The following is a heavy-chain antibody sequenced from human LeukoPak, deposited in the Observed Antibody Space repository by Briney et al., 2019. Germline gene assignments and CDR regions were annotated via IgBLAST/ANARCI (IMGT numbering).Heavy chain of an antibody. CDR1: GFTFSSYF. J-gene: IGHJ4*02. Sequence: GGSLRLSCAASGFTFSSYFMSWVRQAPGKGLEWVSSISGSGGKTHYTDSVKGRFTISRDNSRNALFLQMDSLRVEDTAVYYCAKRNPVYTWNSDVLWGQGSLVTVSS. CDR3: AKRNPVYTWNSDVL. V-gene: IGHV3-23*01. D-gene: IGHD1-1*01. CDR2: ISGSGGKT.